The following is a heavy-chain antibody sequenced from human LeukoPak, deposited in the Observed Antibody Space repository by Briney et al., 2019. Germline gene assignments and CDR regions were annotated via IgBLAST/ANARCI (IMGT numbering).Heavy chain of an antibody. CDR3: ARVNGGSYGIDY. CDR2: IYNSGST. V-gene: IGHV4-59*01. J-gene: IGHJ4*02. D-gene: IGHD1-26*01. Sequence: SETLSLTCTVSGGSISSYYWSWIRQPPGKGLEWIGYIYNSGSTNYNPSLKSRVTISVDTSKNQFSLKLSSVTAADTAVYYCARVNGGSYGIDYWGQGTLVTVSS. CDR1: GGSISSYY.